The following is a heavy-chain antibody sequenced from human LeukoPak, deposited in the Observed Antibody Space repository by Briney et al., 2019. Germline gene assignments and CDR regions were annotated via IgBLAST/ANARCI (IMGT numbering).Heavy chain of an antibody. Sequence: IPGGSLRLSCAASGFTFSSYSMNWVRQAPGKGLEWVSSISSSSSYIYYADSVKGQFTISRDNAKNSLYLQMNSLRAEDTAVYYGARDYYDSSGYYYFDYWGQGTLVTVSS. CDR1: GFTFSSYS. V-gene: IGHV3-21*01. J-gene: IGHJ4*02. D-gene: IGHD3-22*01. CDR2: ISSSSSYI. CDR3: ARDYYDSSGYYYFDY.